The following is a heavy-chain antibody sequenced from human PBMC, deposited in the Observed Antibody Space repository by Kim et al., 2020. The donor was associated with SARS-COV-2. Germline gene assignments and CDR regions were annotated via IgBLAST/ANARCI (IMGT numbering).Heavy chain of an antibody. D-gene: IGHD6-19*01. Sequence: GGSLRLSCAASGFTYNYYDMSWVRQAPGMGLEWVSGIDAGDSGNTHYADFARGRFTIFRDHSNNMLYVQMNSLRVDDTAVYYFAGFRTRAVAGTGDYW. CDR3: AGFRTRAVAGTGDY. V-gene: IGHV3-23*01. J-gene: IGHJ4*01. CDR2: IDAGDSGNT. CDR1: GFTYNYYD.